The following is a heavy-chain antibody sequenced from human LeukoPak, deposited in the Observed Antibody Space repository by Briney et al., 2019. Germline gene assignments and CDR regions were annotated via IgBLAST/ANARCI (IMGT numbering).Heavy chain of an antibody. CDR3: ARDKIPSAGTPRGFDP. CDR2: IRYDGSNK. D-gene: IGHD6-13*01. CDR1: GFTFSRNS. J-gene: IGHJ5*02. V-gene: IGHV3-30*02. Sequence: GGSLRLSCAVSGFTFSRNSMNWVRQAPGKGLEWVAFIRYDGSNKYYADSVKGRFTISRDNSKNTLYLQMNSLRAEDTAVYYCARDKIPSAGTPRGFDPWGQGTLVTVSS.